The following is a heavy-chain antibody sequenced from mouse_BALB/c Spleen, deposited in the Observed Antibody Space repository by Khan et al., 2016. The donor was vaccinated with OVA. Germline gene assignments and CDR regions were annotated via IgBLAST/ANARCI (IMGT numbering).Heavy chain of an antibody. J-gene: IGHJ4*01. CDR3: ARDYYDYDHAMDY. CDR2: VNPKNGGA. D-gene: IGHD2-4*01. V-gene: IGHV1-26*01. CDR1: GYSFTGYY. Sequence: IQLVQSGPDLVKPGASVKISCKASGYSFTGYYMHWVKQSHGKSLEWIGRVNPKNGGASYNQKFKDKAILTVDKSSSTAYMEVRSLTPEDSAVYYCARDYYDYDHAMDYWGQGTSVTVSA.